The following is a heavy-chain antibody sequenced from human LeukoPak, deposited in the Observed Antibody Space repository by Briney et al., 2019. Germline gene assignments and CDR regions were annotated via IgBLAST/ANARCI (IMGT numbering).Heavy chain of an antibody. V-gene: IGHV3-7*01. CDR1: GFSFSTYW. D-gene: IGHD3-16*02. Sequence: GGSLRLYCAASGFSFSTYWMSWVRQVPGKGLEWVANIKPDGGQKDYVDSVKDRFTISRDNAKNSVLLQMNNLRVEDTAVYYCASSKVWESYRYFDYWGQGSLVTVS. J-gene: IGHJ4*02. CDR2: IKPDGGQK. CDR3: ASSKVWESYRYFDY.